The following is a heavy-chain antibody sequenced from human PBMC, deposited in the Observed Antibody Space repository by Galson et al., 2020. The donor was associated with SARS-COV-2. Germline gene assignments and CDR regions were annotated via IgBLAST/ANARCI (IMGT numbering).Heavy chain of an antibody. CDR3: AKAYRHRPTSDSSGWYFWCGSFDY. Sequence: GSLRLSCAASGFTFSSYAMHWVRQAPGKGLERVAVISYEGRNKYYADSVKGRFTISRDNSKNTLYLQMNSLRAEDTAVYYCAKAYRHRPTSDSSGWYFWCGSFDYWGQGTLVTVSS. CDR1: GFTFSSYA. J-gene: IGHJ4*02. V-gene: IGHV3-30*04. CDR2: ISYEGRNK. D-gene: IGHD6-19*01.